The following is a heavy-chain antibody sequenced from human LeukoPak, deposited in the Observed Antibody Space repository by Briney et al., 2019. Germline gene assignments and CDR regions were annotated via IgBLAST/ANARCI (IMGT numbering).Heavy chain of an antibody. J-gene: IGHJ6*02. CDR1: GFTFSSYE. V-gene: IGHV3-48*03. CDR2: ISSSGSGSTV. D-gene: IGHD6-13*01. Sequence: GGSLRLSCAASGFTFSSYEMNWVRQAPGKGLEWVSYISSSGSGSTVYNADSVKGRFTTSRNNAKNSLYLQMNSLRAEDTAVYYCAKVIAAAGTGYYYSMDVWGQGTTVTVSS. CDR3: AKVIAAAGTGYYYSMDV.